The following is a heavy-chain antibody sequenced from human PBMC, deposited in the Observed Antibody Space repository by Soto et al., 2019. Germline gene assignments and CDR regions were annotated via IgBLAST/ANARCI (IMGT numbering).Heavy chain of an antibody. CDR3: ARGSVRITIFGVVISLGGMDV. CDR1: GGTFSSYA. D-gene: IGHD3-3*01. CDR2: IIPIFGTA. V-gene: IGHV1-69*13. Sequence: SVKVSCKASGGTFSSYAISWVRQAPGQGLEWMGGIIPIFGTANYAQKFQGRVTITADESTSTAYMELSSLRSEDTAVYYCARGSVRITIFGVVISLGGMDVWGQGTTVTVSS. J-gene: IGHJ6*02.